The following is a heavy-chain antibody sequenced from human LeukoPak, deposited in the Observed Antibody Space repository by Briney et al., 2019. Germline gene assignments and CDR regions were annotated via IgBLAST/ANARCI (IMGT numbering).Heavy chain of an antibody. J-gene: IGHJ6*03. CDR1: GYTFTSYD. V-gene: IGHV1-8*03. CDR3: ARAVRGVVVVPAATIGRDYYYYMDV. CDR2: MNPNSGNT. D-gene: IGHD2-2*01. Sequence: ASVKVSCKASGYTFTSYDIDWVRQATGQGLEWLGWMNPNSGNTGYAQRFQGRVTITRHTSISTAYMELSSLRSEDTAVYYCARAVRGVVVVPAATIGRDYYYYMDVWGKGTTVTVSS.